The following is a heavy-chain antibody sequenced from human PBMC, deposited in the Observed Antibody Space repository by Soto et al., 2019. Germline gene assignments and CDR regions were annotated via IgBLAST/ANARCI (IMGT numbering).Heavy chain of an antibody. D-gene: IGHD1-26*01. CDR1: GYTFTGYY. Sequence: VKVSCKGSGYTFTGYYIHWVRQTPGQGPEWMGEISPQTGGTKYAQKYQGRVTMTRDTSITTVYMELSNLSPDDTAVYYCGRGRSGELVIFYWGQGTLVTVSS. V-gene: IGHV1-2*02. J-gene: IGHJ4*02. CDR3: GRGRSGELVIFY. CDR2: ISPQTGGT.